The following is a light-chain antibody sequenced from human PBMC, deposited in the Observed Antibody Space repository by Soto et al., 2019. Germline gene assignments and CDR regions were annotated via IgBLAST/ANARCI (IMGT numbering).Light chain of an antibody. CDR2: LGS. CDR1: QSLLHSNGYNY. CDR3: MQALQATWT. J-gene: IGKJ1*01. V-gene: IGKV2-28*01. Sequence: DIVMTQSPLSLPVTPGEPASISCRSSQSLLHSNGYNYLDWYLQKPGQSPQLLIYLGSNRASGVPDRFSGSGSGTDFTLKISRVEAEDVGAYYCMQALQATWTFGQGTKVDIK.